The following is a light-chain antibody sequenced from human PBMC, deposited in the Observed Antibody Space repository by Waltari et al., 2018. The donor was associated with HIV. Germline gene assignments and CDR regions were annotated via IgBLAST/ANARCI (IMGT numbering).Light chain of an antibody. CDR2: DVS. J-gene: IGLJ1*01. V-gene: IGLV2-14*03. Sequence: QSALTQPASVSGSPGQSITISCTGTTSYVGGYRYLSWYQQHPGKAPKLMIYDVSNRPSGVSNRFSGSKSGNTASLTISGLQAEDEADYYCSSYTSSSTYVFGTGTKVTVL. CDR1: TSYVGGYRY. CDR3: SSYTSSSTYV.